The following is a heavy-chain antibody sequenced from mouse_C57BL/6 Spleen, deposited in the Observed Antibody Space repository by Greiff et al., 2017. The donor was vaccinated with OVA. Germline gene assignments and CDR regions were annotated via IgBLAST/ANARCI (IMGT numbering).Heavy chain of an antibody. V-gene: IGHV1-74*01. CDR1: GYTFTSYW. CDR2: IHPSDSDT. D-gene: IGHD1-1*01. J-gene: IGHJ4*01. Sequence: QVQLQQPGAELVKPGASVKVSCKASGYTFTSYWMHWVKQRPGQGLEWIGRIHPSDSDTNYNQKFKGKATLTVDKSSSTAYMQLSSLTSEDSAVYYCAIDTTVVAPYYYAMDYWGQGTSVTVSS. CDR3: AIDTTVVAPYYYAMDY.